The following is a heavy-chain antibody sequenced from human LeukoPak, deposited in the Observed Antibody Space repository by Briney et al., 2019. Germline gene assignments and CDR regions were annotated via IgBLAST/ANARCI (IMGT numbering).Heavy chain of an antibody. V-gene: IGHV3-23*01. CDR3: AKDGRTQNLYDTRPYYFDY. D-gene: IGHD2-8*01. Sequence: PGGSLRLSCAASGFTFSDYYMSWIRQAPGKGLEWVSAISGSGGSTYYADSVKGRFTISRDNSKNTLYLQMNSLRAEDTAVYYCAKDGRTQNLYDTRPYYFDYWGQGTLVTVSS. CDR2: ISGSGGST. CDR1: GFTFSDYY. J-gene: IGHJ4*02.